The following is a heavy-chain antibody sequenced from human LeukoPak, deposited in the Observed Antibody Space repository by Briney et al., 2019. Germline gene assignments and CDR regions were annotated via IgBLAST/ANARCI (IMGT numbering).Heavy chain of an antibody. J-gene: IGHJ4*02. D-gene: IGHD3-10*01. V-gene: IGHV3-7*03. Sequence: GGSLRLSCAVSGFSFSTYWMGWARQAPGKGLEWVANIKQDGSEEYYVDSVKGRFTISRDNAKNSLYLQMSSLGAEDTAVYYCARDRSPGSYWGQGTLVTVSS. CDR2: IKQDGSEE. CDR1: GFSFSTYW. CDR3: ARDRSPGSY.